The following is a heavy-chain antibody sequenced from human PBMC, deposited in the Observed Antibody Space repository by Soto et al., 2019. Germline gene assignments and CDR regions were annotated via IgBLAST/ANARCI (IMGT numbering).Heavy chain of an antibody. CDR3: ARDIGWDCSSTSCADFDY. J-gene: IGHJ4*02. Sequence: GGSLRLSCAASGFTFSSYGMHWVRQAPGKGLEWVAVIWYDGSNKYYADSVKGRFTISRDNSKNTLYLQMNSLRAEDTAVYYCARDIGWDCSSTSCADFDYWGQGTLVTVSS. V-gene: IGHV3-33*01. D-gene: IGHD2-2*01. CDR1: GFTFSSYG. CDR2: IWYDGSNK.